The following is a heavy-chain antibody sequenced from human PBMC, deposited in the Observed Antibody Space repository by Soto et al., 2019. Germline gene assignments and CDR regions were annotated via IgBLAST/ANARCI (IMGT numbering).Heavy chain of an antibody. J-gene: IGHJ6*02. Sequence: PSETLSLTCTVSGGSISSSSYYWGWIRQPPGKGLEWIGSIYYSGSTYYNPSLKSRVTISVDTSKNQFSLKLSSVTAADTAVYYCARQEGGIAVAGTGEGYYYYGMDVWGQGTTVTVS. V-gene: IGHV4-39*01. CDR2: IYYSGST. CDR3: ARQEGGIAVAGTGEGYYYYGMDV. D-gene: IGHD6-19*01. CDR1: GGSISSSSYY.